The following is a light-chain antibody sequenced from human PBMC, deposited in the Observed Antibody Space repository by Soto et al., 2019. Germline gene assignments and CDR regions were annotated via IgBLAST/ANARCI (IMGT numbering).Light chain of an antibody. V-gene: IGKV3-15*01. CDR1: QSITNN. Sequence: EIVMTQSPATLSVSPGDRATLSCRASQSITNNLAWYQHRPGRAPRLLIYGASTRASGIPARFSGSGSGTDFTLTITSLQAEDVAVYYCQQYYHTQSYGQGTKVEIK. J-gene: IGKJ1*01. CDR3: QQYYHTQS. CDR2: GAS.